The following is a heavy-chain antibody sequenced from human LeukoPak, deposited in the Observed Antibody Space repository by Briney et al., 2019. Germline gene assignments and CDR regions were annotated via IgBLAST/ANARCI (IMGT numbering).Heavy chain of an antibody. CDR1: GLTFRSYA. D-gene: IGHD5-24*01. CDR2: ISGSGDTT. Sequence: GGSLRLSCAASGLTFRSYAMTWVRQAPGKGLEWVSTISGSGDTTYFADSVKGRFTISRDNSKNRLYLQMNSVRDEDTAVYYCAKDRGYNYPFRYFDYWGQGTLITVSS. CDR3: AKDRGYNYPFRYFDY. V-gene: IGHV3-23*01. J-gene: IGHJ4*02.